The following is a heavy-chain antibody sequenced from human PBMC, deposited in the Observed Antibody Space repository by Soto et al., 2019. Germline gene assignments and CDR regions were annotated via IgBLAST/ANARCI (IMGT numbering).Heavy chain of an antibody. V-gene: IGHV1-2*02. J-gene: IGHJ6*02. CDR3: AAMVITPLYYYNGVDV. Sequence: ASVKVSCKASGYTFTAYYIHWVRQAPGQGLEWMGWINPNTGGTNYAQNFQGRVTMTRDTSISTAFMELSRLRSDDTALYYCAAMVITPLYYYNGVDVWDQGTTVTVSS. CDR1: GYTFTAYY. CDR2: INPNTGGT. D-gene: IGHD3-10*01.